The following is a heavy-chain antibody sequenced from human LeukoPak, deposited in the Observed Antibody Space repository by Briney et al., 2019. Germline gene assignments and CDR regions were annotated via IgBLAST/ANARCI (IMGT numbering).Heavy chain of an antibody. CDR3: AKSIYGSGSYYNYPDDY. J-gene: IGHJ4*02. CDR1: GFTFDDYA. CDR2: ISWNSGSI. V-gene: IGHV3-9*01. D-gene: IGHD3-10*01. Sequence: PGRSLRLSCAASGFTFDDYAVHWVRQAPGKGLEWVSGISWNSGSIGYADSVKGRFTISRDNAKNSLYLQMNSLRAEDTALYCCAKSIYGSGSYYNYPDDYWGQGTLVTVSS.